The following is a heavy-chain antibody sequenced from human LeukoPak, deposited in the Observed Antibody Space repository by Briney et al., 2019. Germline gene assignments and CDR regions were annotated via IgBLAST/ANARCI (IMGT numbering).Heavy chain of an antibody. CDR2: ITASGATA. CDR3: AKYRGVIHVDY. Sequence: GGSLRLSCAASGFTFSNYAMSWVRQAPGKGLEWVSGITASGATAYYADSVKGRFTISRDNSKNTLYLQMNRLRAEDTALYYCAKYRGVIHVDYWGQGTLVTVSS. J-gene: IGHJ4*02. CDR1: GFTFSNYA. D-gene: IGHD3-10*01. V-gene: IGHV3-23*01.